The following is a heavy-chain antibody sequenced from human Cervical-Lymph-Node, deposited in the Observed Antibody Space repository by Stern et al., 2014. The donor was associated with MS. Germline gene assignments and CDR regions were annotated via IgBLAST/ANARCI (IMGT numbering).Heavy chain of an antibody. V-gene: IGHV3-21*01. Sequence: EVHLVESGGGLVKPGGSLRLSCAASGFTFSSYGMNWVRQAPGKGLEWVSSISSSSSYIYYGDSVKGRFTTSRDNAKNSLYLQMNSLKAEDTAVYYCARARCGGNCFYLMDVWGQGTTVTVSS. CDR1: GFTFSSYG. CDR2: ISSSSSYI. CDR3: ARARCGGNCFYLMDV. J-gene: IGHJ6*02. D-gene: IGHD2-21*02.